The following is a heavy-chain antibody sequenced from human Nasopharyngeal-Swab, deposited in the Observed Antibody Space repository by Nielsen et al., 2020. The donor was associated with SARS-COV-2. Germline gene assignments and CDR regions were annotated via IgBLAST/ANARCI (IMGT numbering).Heavy chain of an antibody. V-gene: IGHV3-30*02. CDR2: IRYDGLNQ. Sequence: GESLKISCAASGFTFSSYAMSWVRQAPGKGLEWVAFIRYDGLNQHYADSVKGRFSISRDSFENTLYLQLNSLRADDTAVYYCAKDHKMDSGGGVGYMDVWGKGTTVTVSS. CDR1: GFTFSSYA. D-gene: IGHD3-16*01. CDR3: AKDHKMDSGGGVGYMDV. J-gene: IGHJ6*03.